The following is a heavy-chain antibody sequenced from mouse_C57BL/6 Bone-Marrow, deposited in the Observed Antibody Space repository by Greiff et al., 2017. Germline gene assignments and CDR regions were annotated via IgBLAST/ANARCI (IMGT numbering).Heavy chain of an antibody. Sequence: EESGPGLVKPSQSLSLTCSVTGYSITSGYYWNWIRQFPGNKLEWMGYISYDGSNNYNPSLKNRISITRDTSKNQFFLKLNSVTTEDTATYYCARIYGAYYYAMDYWGQGTSVTVSS. D-gene: IGHD1-1*01. J-gene: IGHJ4*01. CDR3: ARIYGAYYYAMDY. CDR1: GYSITSGYY. V-gene: IGHV3-6*01. CDR2: ISYDGSN.